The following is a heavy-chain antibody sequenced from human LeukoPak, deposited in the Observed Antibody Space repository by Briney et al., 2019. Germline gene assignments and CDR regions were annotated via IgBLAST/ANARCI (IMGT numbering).Heavy chain of an antibody. J-gene: IGHJ4*02. Sequence: GGSLRLSCAASGFTLSNYAMGWVRQALGKGLEWVSTISGSGGATYYADSVKGRFTISRDNSKNTLYLQMNSLRAEDTAVYYCAKERAASGFDYWGQGTLVTVSS. V-gene: IGHV3-23*01. CDR2: ISGSGGAT. CDR3: AKERAASGFDY. D-gene: IGHD6-13*01. CDR1: GFTLSNYA.